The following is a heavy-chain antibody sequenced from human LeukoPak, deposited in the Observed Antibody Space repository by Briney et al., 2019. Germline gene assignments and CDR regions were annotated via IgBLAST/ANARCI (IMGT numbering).Heavy chain of an antibody. D-gene: IGHD3-22*01. CDR3: ARDPDYYDSSGNN. V-gene: IGHV1-24*01. J-gene: IGHJ4*02. CDR2: FDPEDGET. Sequence: ASVKVSCKVSGYTLTELSMHWVRQAPGKGLEWMGGFDPEDGETIYAQKFQGRVTITADESTSTAYMELSSLRSEDTAVYYCARDPDYYDSSGNNWGQGTLVTVSS. CDR1: GYTLTELS.